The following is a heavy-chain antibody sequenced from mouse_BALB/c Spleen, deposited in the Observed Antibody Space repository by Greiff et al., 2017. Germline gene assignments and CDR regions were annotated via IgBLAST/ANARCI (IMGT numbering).Heavy chain of an antibody. V-gene: IGHV5-6*01. CDR1: GFTFSSYG. D-gene: IGHD2-4*01. J-gene: IGHJ2*01. Sequence: DVQLVESGGDLVKPGGSLKLSCAASGFTFSSYGMSWVRQTPDKRLEWVATISSGGSYTYYPDSVKGRFTISRDNAKNTLYLQMSSLKAEDTAMYYCARPDYDLCFDYGGQGTTLTVAS. CDR3: ARPDYDLCFDY. CDR2: ISSGGSYT.